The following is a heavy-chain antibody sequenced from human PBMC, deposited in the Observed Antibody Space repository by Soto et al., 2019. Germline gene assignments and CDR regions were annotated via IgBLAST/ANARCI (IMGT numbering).Heavy chain of an antibody. J-gene: IGHJ4*02. D-gene: IGHD3-3*01. Sequence: PSETLSLTCTVSGGSISSSSYYWGWIRQPPGKGLEWIGSIYYSGSTYYNPSLKSRVTISVDTSKNQFSLELSSVTAADTAVYYCARHVRFLEWPYDYWGQGTLVTVS. V-gene: IGHV4-39*01. CDR2: IYYSGST. CDR1: GGSISSSSYY. CDR3: ARHVRFLEWPYDY.